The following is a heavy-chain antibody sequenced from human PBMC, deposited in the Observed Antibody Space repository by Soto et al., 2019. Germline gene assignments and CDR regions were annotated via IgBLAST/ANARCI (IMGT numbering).Heavy chain of an antibody. CDR2: ISYDGSNK. J-gene: IGHJ6*02. D-gene: IGHD4-17*01. V-gene: IGHV3-30*18. CDR3: AKDDDYGVYYGMDV. CDR1: GFTFSSYG. Sequence: PGGSLRLSCAASGFTFSSYGMHWVRQAPGKGLEWVAVISYDGSNKYYADSVKGRFTISRDNSKNTLYLQMNSLRAEDTAVYYCAKDDDYGVYYGMDVWGQGTTVTVSS.